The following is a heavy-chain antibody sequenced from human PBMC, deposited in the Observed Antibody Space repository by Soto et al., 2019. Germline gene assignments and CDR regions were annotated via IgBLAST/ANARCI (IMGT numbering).Heavy chain of an antibody. J-gene: IGHJ3*02. CDR3: ARAYYYDSSGYPRYDAFDI. CDR2: VYYSRNSGST. CDR1: GGSISSSTYY. D-gene: IGHD3-22*01. Sequence: PSETLSLTCTVSGGSISSSTYYWGWIRQSPGRGLEWIGSVYYSRNSGSTYYNPSLKSRVTVSVDTSKNQFSLKLSSVTAADTAVYYCARAYYYDSSGYPRYDAFDIWGQGTMVTVSS. V-gene: IGHV4-39*07.